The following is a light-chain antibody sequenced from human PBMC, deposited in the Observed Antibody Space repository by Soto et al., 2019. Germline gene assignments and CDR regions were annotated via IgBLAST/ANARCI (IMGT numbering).Light chain of an antibody. J-gene: IGKJ4*01. V-gene: IGKV1-27*01. CDR3: QKYNSAPLT. CDR2: AAS. Sequence: DIQMTQSPSTLPASVGDRFTITCRASQSISSWLAWYQQKPGKVPKLLIYAASTLQSGVPSRFSGSGSGTDFTLTISSLQPEDVATYYCQKYNSAPLTFGGGTKVDIK. CDR1: QSISSW.